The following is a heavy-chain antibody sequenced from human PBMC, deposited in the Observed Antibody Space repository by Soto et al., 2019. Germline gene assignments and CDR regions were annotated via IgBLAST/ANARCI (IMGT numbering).Heavy chain of an antibody. Sequence: TLALAFTVSGGSISSGGYYWSWIRQHPGEGLEWIGYIYYSGSTYYNPSLKSRVTISVDTSKNQFSLKLSSVTAADTAVYYRARDRYYAGNSGNWFDPCGQRTLVTVSS. V-gene: IGHV4-31*03. J-gene: IGHJ5*02. D-gene: IGHD6-13*01. CDR2: IYYSGST. CDR1: GGSISSGGYY. CDR3: ARDRYYAGNSGNWFDP.